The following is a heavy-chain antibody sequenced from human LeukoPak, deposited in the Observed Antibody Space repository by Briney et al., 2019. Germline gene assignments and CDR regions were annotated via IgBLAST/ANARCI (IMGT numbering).Heavy chain of an antibody. CDR1: GGSISSGSYY. CDR3: AREEWFNWFDP. Sequence: PSETLSLTCTVSGGSISSGSYYWRWIRQPAGKGLEWIGRIYTSGSTNYNPSLKSRVTISVDTPKNQFSLKLSSVTAADTAVYYCAREEWFNWFDPWGQGTLVTVSS. CDR2: IYTSGST. J-gene: IGHJ5*02. D-gene: IGHD3-3*01. V-gene: IGHV4-61*02.